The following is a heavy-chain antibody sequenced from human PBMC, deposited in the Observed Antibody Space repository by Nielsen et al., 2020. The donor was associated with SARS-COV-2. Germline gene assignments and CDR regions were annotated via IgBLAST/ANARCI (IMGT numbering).Heavy chain of an antibody. CDR3: AKDQRDTAMVTAFDY. CDR2: ISSSSSYI. J-gene: IGHJ4*02. CDR1: GFTFSSYS. Sequence: GESLKISCAASGFTFSSYSMNWVRQAPGKGLEWVSSISSSSSYIYYADSVKGRFTISRDNAKNSLYLQMNSLRAEDTAVYYCAKDQRDTAMVTAFDYWGQGTLVTVSS. D-gene: IGHD5-18*01. V-gene: IGHV3-21*01.